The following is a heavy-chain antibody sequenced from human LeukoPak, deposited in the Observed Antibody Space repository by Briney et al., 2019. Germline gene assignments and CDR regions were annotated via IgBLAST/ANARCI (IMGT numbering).Heavy chain of an antibody. J-gene: IGHJ3*02. Sequence: SGTLSLTCTVSGGSIRSDSYFWSWIRQPAGKGLEWIGRIYTSGSTNYNPSLKSRVTISVDTSKNQFSLKLSSVTAADTAVYYCARGATMIVEKSLTDVLDIWGQGTMVTVSS. CDR1: GGSIRSDSYF. D-gene: IGHD3-22*01. CDR3: ARGATMIVEKSLTDVLDI. CDR2: IYTSGST. V-gene: IGHV4-61*02.